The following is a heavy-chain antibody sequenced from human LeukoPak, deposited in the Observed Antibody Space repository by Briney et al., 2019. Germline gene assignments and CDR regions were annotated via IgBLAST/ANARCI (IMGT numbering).Heavy chain of an antibody. Sequence: ASVKVSCKASGYTFSGYYMHWVRQAPGQGLEWMGWINPNSGGTKYAQKFQGRVTMTRDTSISTAYMELSSLRSEDTAVYYCARDAPDYGDYFGLNDYWGQGTLVTVSS. J-gene: IGHJ4*02. D-gene: IGHD4-17*01. CDR3: ARDAPDYGDYFGLNDY. V-gene: IGHV1-2*02. CDR2: INPNSGGT. CDR1: GYTFSGYY.